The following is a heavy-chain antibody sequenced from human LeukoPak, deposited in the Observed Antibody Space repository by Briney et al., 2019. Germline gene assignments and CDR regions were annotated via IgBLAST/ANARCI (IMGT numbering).Heavy chain of an antibody. V-gene: IGHV4-39*01. CDR3: ARLYYDILTGYYNSFDY. CDR1: GGSISSSSYY. CDR2: IYYSGST. D-gene: IGHD3-9*01. J-gene: IGHJ4*02. Sequence: SETLSLTCTVSGGSISSSSYYWGWIRQPPGKGLEWIGSIYYSGSTYCNPSLKSRVTISVDTSKNQFSLKLSSVTAADTAVYYCARLYYDILTGYYNSFDYWGQGTLVTVSS.